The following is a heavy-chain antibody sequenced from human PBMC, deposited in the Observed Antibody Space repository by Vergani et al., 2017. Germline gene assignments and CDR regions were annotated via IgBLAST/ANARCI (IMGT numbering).Heavy chain of an antibody. Sequence: EVQLLESGGGLVQPGGSLRLSCAASGFTFSSYAMSWVRQAPGKGLEWVSAISGRCGSTYYADSVKGRFTISRDNSKNTLYLQMNSLRAEDTAVYYCAIPGSDYYDSSGYWIYWGQGTLVTVSS. V-gene: IGHV3-23*01. J-gene: IGHJ4*02. CDR1: GFTFSSYA. CDR3: AIPGSDYYDSSGYWIY. CDR2: ISGRCGST. D-gene: IGHD3-22*01.